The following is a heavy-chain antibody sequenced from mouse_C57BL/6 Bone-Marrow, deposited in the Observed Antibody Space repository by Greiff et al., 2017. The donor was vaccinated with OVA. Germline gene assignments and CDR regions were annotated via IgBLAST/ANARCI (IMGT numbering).Heavy chain of an antibody. D-gene: IGHD2-5*01. CDR3: ARGSYSNYWYFDV. CDR2: IYPRSGNT. CDR1: GYTFTSYG. Sequence: VQLQQSGAELARPGASVKLSCKASGYTFTSYGISWVKQRTGQGLEWIGEIYPRSGNTYYNEKFKGKATLTADKSSSTAYMGLRSLTSENSAVYFGARGSYSNYWYFDVWGTGTTVTVSS. J-gene: IGHJ1*03. V-gene: IGHV1-81*01.